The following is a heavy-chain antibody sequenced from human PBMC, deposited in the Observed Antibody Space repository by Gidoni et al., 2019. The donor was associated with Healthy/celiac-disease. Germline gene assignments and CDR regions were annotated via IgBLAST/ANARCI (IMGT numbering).Heavy chain of an antibody. CDR2: IISSSSYI. Sequence: EVQLVESGGGLVKPGGSLRLSCAASGFTFSSYSMNWVRQAPGKGLEWVSSIISSSSYIYYADSVKGRFTISRDNAKNSLYLQMNSLRAEDTAVYYCARDFGRRFKGAFDIWGQGTMVTVSS. J-gene: IGHJ3*02. V-gene: IGHV3-21*01. D-gene: IGHD3-3*01. CDR3: ARDFGRRFKGAFDI. CDR1: GFTFSSYS.